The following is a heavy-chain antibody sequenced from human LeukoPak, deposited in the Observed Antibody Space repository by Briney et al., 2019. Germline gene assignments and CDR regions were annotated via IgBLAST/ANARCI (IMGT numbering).Heavy chain of an antibody. CDR2: INQDGSEI. D-gene: IGHD4-23*01. CDR3: AKDTGGNGAYFYAMDV. Sequence: GGSLRLSCEASGFTFKDYWMTWVRQAPGKGPEWVANINQDGSEIYYVDSVKGRFTISRDRARNSLYLQMDSLRPEDTALYYCAKDTGGNGAYFYAMDVWGQGTSVTVSS. J-gene: IGHJ6*02. V-gene: IGHV3-7*03. CDR1: GFTFKDYW.